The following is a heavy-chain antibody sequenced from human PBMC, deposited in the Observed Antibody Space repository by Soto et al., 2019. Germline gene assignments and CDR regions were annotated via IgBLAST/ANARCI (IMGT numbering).Heavy chain of an antibody. CDR2: IYHSGST. CDR1: GGSISSGGDS. D-gene: IGHD4-17*01. Sequence: SETLSLTCAVSGGSISSGGDSWSWIRQPPGKGLEWIGYIYHSGSTYYNPSLKSRVTVSVDTSKNQFSLKLSSVTAADTAVYYCARHPTVTEYYFDYWGQGTLVTVSS. CDR3: ARHPTVTEYYFDY. V-gene: IGHV4-30-2*01. J-gene: IGHJ4*02.